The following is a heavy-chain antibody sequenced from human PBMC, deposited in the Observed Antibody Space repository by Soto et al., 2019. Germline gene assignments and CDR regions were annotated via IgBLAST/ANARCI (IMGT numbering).Heavy chain of an antibody. J-gene: IGHJ4*02. V-gene: IGHV3-23*01. CDR3: AKAVNTGEYYFDF. Sequence: EVQLLESGGGLAQPGGSLRLSCAASGITFSQFGMNWVRQAPGKGLKWVSSISNSGGVTYYSTSVRGRFIVSRDNSQDTVFLQMSGLRVDDTAIYYCAKAVNTGEYYFDFWGRGTLVTVSS. D-gene: IGHD1-26*01. CDR2: ISNSGGVT. CDR1: GITFSQFG.